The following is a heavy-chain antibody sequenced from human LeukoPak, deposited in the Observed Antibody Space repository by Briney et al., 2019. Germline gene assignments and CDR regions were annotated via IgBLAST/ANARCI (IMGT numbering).Heavy chain of an antibody. CDR3: AREIEDYNKTGNYFDY. V-gene: IGHV3-21*01. J-gene: IGHJ4*02. Sequence: PGGSLRLSCAASGFTFSSYSMNWVRQAPGKGLEWVSSISSSSSYIYHADSVKGRFTISRDNAKNSLYLQMKSLRAEDTAVYYCAREIEDYNKTGNYFDYWGQGTLVSLSS. D-gene: IGHD4-11*01. CDR2: ISSSSSYI. CDR1: GFTFSSYS.